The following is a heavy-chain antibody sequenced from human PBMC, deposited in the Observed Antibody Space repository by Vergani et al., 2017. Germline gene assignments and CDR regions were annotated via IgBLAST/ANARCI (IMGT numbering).Heavy chain of an antibody. D-gene: IGHD4-23*01. CDR3: ARGRSTVVTPSGFDY. J-gene: IGHJ4*02. V-gene: IGHV3-49*03. Sequence: EVQLVESGGGLVQPGRSLRLSCTASGFTFGDYAMSWFRQAPGKGLEWVGFIRSKAYGGTTEYAASVKGRFTIARDDSKSIAYLQMNSLKTEDTAVYYCARGRSTVVTPSGFDYWGQGTLVTVSS. CDR2: IRSKAYGGTT. CDR1: GFTFGDYA.